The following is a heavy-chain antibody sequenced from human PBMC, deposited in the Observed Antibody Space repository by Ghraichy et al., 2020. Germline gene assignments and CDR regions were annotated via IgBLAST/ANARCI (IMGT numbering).Heavy chain of an antibody. D-gene: IGHD3-9*01. CDR1: GFTFSSYW. J-gene: IGHJ5*02. CDR3: ARDDGYYDILTGYYRYNWFDP. Sequence: GGSLRLSCAASGFTFSSYWMHWVRQAPGKGLVWVSRINSDGSSTSYAGSVKGRFTISRDNAKNPLYLQMNSLRAEDTAVYYCARDDGYYDILTGYYRYNWFDPWGQGTLVTVSS. V-gene: IGHV3-74*01. CDR2: INSDGSST.